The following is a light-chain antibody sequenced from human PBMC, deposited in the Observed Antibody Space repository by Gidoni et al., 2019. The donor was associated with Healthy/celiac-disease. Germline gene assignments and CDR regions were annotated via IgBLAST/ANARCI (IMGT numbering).Light chain of an antibody. V-gene: IGLV3-21*04. CDR3: QVWDSSSDHPGV. CDR2: YDS. Sequence: SYVLTQPPSVSVAPGKTARITCGGNNIGSKSVHWYQQTPGQAPVLVIYYDSDRPSGIPERFSGSNSGNTATLTISRVEAGDEADYYCQVWDSSSDHPGVFGTGTKVTVL. J-gene: IGLJ1*01. CDR1: NIGSKS.